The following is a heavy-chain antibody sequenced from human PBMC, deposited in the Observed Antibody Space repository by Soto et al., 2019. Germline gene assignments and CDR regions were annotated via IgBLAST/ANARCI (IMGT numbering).Heavy chain of an antibody. CDR1: GYTFNTYG. CDR2: ISAYDGKT. V-gene: IGHV1-18*01. Sequence: GASVKVSCKTSGYTFNTYGINWVRQAPGQGLELMGWISAYDGKTTYAEKFQGRVTLTTDTSTRTAYMELRSLRSADTAIYYCARDPHEFWTSYWFDPWGQGTPVTVSS. J-gene: IGHJ5*02. CDR3: ARDPHEFWTSYWFDP. D-gene: IGHD3-3*01.